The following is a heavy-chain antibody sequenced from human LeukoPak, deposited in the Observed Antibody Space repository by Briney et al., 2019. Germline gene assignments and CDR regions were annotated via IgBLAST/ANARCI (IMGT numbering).Heavy chain of an antibody. CDR2: INHSGST. J-gene: IGHJ4*02. D-gene: IGHD2-21*01. V-gene: IGHV4-34*01. Sequence: SETLSLTCAVYGGSFSGYYWSWIRQPPGKGLEWIGEINHSGSTNYNPSLKSRVTISEDTSKNQFSLKLSSVTAADTAVYYCARHRFASPLDSWGQGTLVTVSS. CDR3: ARHRFASPLDS. CDR1: GGSFSGYY.